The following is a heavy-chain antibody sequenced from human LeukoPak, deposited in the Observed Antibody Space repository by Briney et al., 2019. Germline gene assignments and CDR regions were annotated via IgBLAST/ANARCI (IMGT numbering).Heavy chain of an antibody. CDR3: AKGPPRFDILTGYYIGPYYFDY. CDR2: ISGSGGST. V-gene: IGHV3-23*01. D-gene: IGHD3-9*01. Sequence: GGSLRLSCAASGFTFSSYAMSWVRQAPGKGLEWVSAISGSGGSTYYADSVKGRFTISRDNSKNTLYLQMNSLRAEGTAVYYCAKGPPRFDILTGYYIGPYYFDYWGQGTLVTVSS. CDR1: GFTFSSYA. J-gene: IGHJ4*02.